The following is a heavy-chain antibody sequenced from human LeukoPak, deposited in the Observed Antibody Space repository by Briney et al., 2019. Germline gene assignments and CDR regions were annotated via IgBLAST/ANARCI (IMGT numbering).Heavy chain of an antibody. CDR3: ASIAAAGTDFDY. CDR2: INWNGGRT. CDR1: GFTFDDYG. J-gene: IGHJ4*02. D-gene: IGHD6-13*01. Sequence: TGGSLRLSCAASGFTFDDYGMSWVRQAPGKGLEWASGINWNGGRTGYADSVKGRFTISRDNAKNSLYLQMNSLRAEDTAVYYCASIAAAGTDFDYWGQGTLVTVSS. V-gene: IGHV3-20*04.